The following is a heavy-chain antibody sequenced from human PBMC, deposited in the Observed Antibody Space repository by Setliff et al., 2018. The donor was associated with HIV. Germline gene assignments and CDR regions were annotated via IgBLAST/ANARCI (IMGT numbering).Heavy chain of an antibody. Sequence: GGSLRLPCAASGFTFSSYWMHWVRQGPGKGLVWVSRINSDVSSTSYADSVKGRFTISRDNAKNTVYLQMNSLRAEDTAVYYCARAAPDYFDYWGQGTLVTVSS. CDR3: ARAAPDYFDY. CDR1: GFTFSSYW. V-gene: IGHV3-74*01. J-gene: IGHJ4*02. CDR2: INSDVSST.